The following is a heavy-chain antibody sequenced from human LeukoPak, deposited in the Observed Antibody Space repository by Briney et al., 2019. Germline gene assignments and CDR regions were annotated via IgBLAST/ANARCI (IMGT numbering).Heavy chain of an antibody. D-gene: IGHD2-21*01. J-gene: IGHJ4*02. CDR2: IWYDESKK. V-gene: IGHV3-33*01. CDR3: ARDGGIGLDY. CDR1: GYTFSSYG. Sequence: GRSLRLSCVASGYTFSSYGMHWVRQAPGKGLQWVAVIWYDESKKYYTDSVKGRFTISRDVSKNTLYLQMNSLRAEDSAMYYCARDGGIGLDYWGQGTLVTVSS.